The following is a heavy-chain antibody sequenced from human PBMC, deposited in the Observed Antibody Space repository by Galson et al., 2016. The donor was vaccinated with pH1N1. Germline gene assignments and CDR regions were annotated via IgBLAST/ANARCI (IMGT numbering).Heavy chain of an antibody. CDR3: ATRKVTIPQEY. J-gene: IGHJ1*01. V-gene: IGHV3-23*01. CDR1: GLPFSTYA. CDR2: ISGNGGST. Sequence: SLRLSCAASGLPFSTYAMSWVRLAPGRGLEWVSGISGNGGSTHYANSVRGRFTVSRDNSKNSVFLQMNGLRAEATAVYYCATRKVTIPQEYWGQGTPVTVSS. D-gene: IGHD4-17*01.